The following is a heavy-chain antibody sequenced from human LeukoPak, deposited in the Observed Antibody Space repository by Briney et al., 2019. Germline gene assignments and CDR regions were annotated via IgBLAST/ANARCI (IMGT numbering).Heavy chain of an antibody. V-gene: IGHV4-4*07. J-gene: IGHJ6*03. D-gene: IGHD3-10*01. CDR2: IYTSGST. CDR3: ARDYYGSGVRYYMDV. Sequence: SETLSLTCTVSGGSISSYYWSWIRQPAGKGLEWIGRIYTSGSTNYNPSLKSRVTISVDTSRNQFSLKLSSVTAADTAVYYCARDYYGSGVRYYMDVWGKGTTVTISS. CDR1: GGSISSYY.